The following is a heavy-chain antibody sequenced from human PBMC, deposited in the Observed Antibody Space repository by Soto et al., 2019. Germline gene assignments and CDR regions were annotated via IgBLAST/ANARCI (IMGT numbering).Heavy chain of an antibody. V-gene: IGHV5-10-1*01. CDR3: ARGVDGHTWSLY. J-gene: IGHJ4*02. CDR1: GYSFTSYW. D-gene: IGHD3-3*01. Sequence: PGESLKISCKGSGYSFTSYWIGWVRQLPGKGLEWMGRIYPIDSDTNFSPSFQGHVTISADKSISTAYLQWSSLKASDTAMYYCARGVDGHTWSLYWGQGTLVTVSS. CDR2: IYPIDSDT.